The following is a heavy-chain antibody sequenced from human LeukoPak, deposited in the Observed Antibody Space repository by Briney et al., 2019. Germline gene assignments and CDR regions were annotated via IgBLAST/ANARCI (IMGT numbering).Heavy chain of an antibody. CDR3: ARPYDGYNSMAKNWFDP. Sequence: PSETLSLTCGVYGGSFSNYYWSWIRQPPGKGLEWIGEINHSGSTNYNPSLKSRVTISVDTSKNQFSLKLSSVTAADTAVYYCARPYDGYNSMAKNWFDPWGQGTLVTVSS. V-gene: IGHV4-34*01. D-gene: IGHD5-24*01. CDR2: INHSGST. CDR1: GGSFSNYY. J-gene: IGHJ5*02.